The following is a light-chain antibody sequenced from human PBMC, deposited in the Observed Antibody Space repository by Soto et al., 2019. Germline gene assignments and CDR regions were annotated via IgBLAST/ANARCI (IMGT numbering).Light chain of an antibody. V-gene: IGLV1-51*02. CDR1: SSNIGNNY. CDR2: ENN. J-gene: IGLJ3*02. Sequence: QSVLTQPPSVSAAPGQKVTISCSGSSSNIGNNYVSWYQQLPGTAPKLLIYENNKRPSGIPDRFSGSKSGTSATLGITGLQTGDEADYYCGTGDSSLILGVFGGGTKLTVL. CDR3: GTGDSSLILGV.